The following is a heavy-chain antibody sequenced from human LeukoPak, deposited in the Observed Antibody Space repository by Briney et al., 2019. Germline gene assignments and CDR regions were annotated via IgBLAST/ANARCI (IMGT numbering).Heavy chain of an antibody. CDR2: ISYDGSNK. V-gene: IGHV3-30*18. D-gene: IGHD2-15*01. CDR1: GFTFSSYG. J-gene: IGHJ3*02. CDR3: AKALFLGYCSGGSCRDAFDI. Sequence: GRSLRLSCAASGFTFSSYGMHWVRQAPGKGLEWVAVISYDGSNKYYADSVKGRFTISRDNSKNTLYLQMNSLRAEDTAVYYCAKALFLGYCSGGSCRDAFDIWGQGTMVTVSS.